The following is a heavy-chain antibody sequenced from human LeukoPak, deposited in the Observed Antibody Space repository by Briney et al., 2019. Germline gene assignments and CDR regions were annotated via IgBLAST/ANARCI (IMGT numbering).Heavy chain of an antibody. CDR3: ARDQSSVAGTTYNWFDP. Sequence: GGSLRLSCAASGFTFSSYSMNWIRQAPGKGLEWVASISGSSSYIYYADSVKGRFTISRDNAKNSLYLQMNSLRAEDTAVYYCARDQSSVAGTTYNWFDPWGQGTLVTVSS. V-gene: IGHV3-21*01. CDR2: ISGSSSYI. CDR1: GFTFSSYS. J-gene: IGHJ5*02. D-gene: IGHD6-19*01.